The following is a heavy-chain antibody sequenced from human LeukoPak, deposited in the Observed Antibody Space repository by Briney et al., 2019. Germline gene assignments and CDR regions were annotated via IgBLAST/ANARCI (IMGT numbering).Heavy chain of an antibody. CDR3: ATDFNYYGSGSLDY. Sequence: ASVKVSCKVSGYTLTELSMHWVRQSPGKGLEWMGGFDPEDGETIYAQKFQGRVTMTEDTSTDTAYMELSSLRSEDTAVYYCATDFNYYGSGSLDYWGQGTLVTVSS. V-gene: IGHV1-24*01. CDR1: GYTLTELS. D-gene: IGHD3-10*01. J-gene: IGHJ4*02. CDR2: FDPEDGET.